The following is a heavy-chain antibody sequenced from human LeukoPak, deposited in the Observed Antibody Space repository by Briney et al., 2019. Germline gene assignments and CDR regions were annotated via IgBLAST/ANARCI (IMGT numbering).Heavy chain of an antibody. V-gene: IGHV3-48*01. CDR1: GFTFSSYS. J-gene: IGHJ4*02. Sequence: GGSLRLSCAASGFTFSSYSMNWVRQAPGKGLEWVSYISSSSSTIYYADSVKGRFTISRDNAKNSLYLQMDSLRAEDTAVYYCTRVLYSSGWYGDHYWGQGTLVTVSS. CDR3: TRVLYSSGWYGDHY. D-gene: IGHD6-19*01. CDR2: ISSSSSTI.